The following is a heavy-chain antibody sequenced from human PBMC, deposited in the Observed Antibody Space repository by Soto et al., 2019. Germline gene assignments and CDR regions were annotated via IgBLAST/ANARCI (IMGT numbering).Heavy chain of an antibody. CDR2: IYTSGST. Sequence: SETLSLTCTVSGGSISSYYWSWVRQPAGKGLEWIGRIYTSGSTNYNPSLKSRVTMSVDTSKNQFSLKLSSVTAAHTALYSCARPSSSWYYFDYWGQGTLVTVSS. CDR1: GGSISSYY. D-gene: IGHD6-13*01. V-gene: IGHV4-4*07. J-gene: IGHJ4*02. CDR3: ARPSSSWYYFDY.